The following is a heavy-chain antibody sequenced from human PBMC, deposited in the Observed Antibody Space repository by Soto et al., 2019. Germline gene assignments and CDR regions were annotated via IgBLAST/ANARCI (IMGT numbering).Heavy chain of an antibody. CDR2: ISGSGGST. CDR3: AKDRVPTHYYDSSGYGAFDI. V-gene: IGHV3-23*01. CDR1: GFTFSSYA. J-gene: IGHJ3*02. D-gene: IGHD3-22*01. Sequence: GGSLRLSCAASGFTFSSYAMSWVRQAPGKGLEWVSAISGSGGSTYYADSVKGRFTISRDNSKNTLYLQMNSLRAEDTAVYYCAKDRVPTHYYDSSGYGAFDIWGQGTMVTVSS.